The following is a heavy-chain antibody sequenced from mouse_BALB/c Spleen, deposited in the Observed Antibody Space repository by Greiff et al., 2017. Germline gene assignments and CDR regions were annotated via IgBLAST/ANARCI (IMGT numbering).Heavy chain of an antibody. Sequence: VQLQQSGAELAKPGASVKMSCKASGYTFTSYWMHWVKQRPGQGLEWIGYINPSTGYTEYNQKFKDKATLTVDNSSSTAYMELRSLTSEDSAVYYCARDTTAAYWGQGTLVTVSA. J-gene: IGHJ3*01. D-gene: IGHD1-2*01. V-gene: IGHV1-7*01. CDR3: ARDTTAAY. CDR2: INPSTGYT. CDR1: GYTFTSYW.